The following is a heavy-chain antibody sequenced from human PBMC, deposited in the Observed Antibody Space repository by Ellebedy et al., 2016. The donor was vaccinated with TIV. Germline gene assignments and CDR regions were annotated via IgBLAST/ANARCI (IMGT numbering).Heavy chain of an antibody. CDR3: ARGGIAGGFDP. V-gene: IGHV3-9*01. Sequence: GGSLRLXXAASGFTFDDYAMHWVRQAPGKGLEWVSGISWNSGSIGYADSVKGRFTISRDNAKNSLYLQMNSLRAEDTAVYYCARGGIAGGFDPWGQGTLVTVSS. CDR1: GFTFDDYA. D-gene: IGHD6-13*01. J-gene: IGHJ5*02. CDR2: ISWNSGSI.